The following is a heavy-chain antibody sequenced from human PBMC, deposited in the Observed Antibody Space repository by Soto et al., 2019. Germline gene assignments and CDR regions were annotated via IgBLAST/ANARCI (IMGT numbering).Heavy chain of an antibody. CDR1: GFIFSYYW. J-gene: IGHJ3*01. D-gene: IGHD2-15*01. V-gene: IGHV3-74*01. CDR2: VHSDGSST. CDR3: ARGGKGAFDL. Sequence: PGGSLRLSCAASGFIFSYYWMHWVRQAPGQGLVWVSRVHSDGSSTTYADSVKGRFTISRDNAKNTVYLQMNSLRAEDTAVYYCARGGKGAFDLWGQGTMVTVSS.